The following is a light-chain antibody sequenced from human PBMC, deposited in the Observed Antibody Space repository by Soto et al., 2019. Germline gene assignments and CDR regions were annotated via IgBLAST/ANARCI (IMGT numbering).Light chain of an antibody. V-gene: IGLV1-44*01. J-gene: IGLJ1*01. CDR3: AAWDDSLNGLYV. CDR1: SSNIGSNA. Sequence: QTLVTQPPSASGTPGQRVTISCSGGSSNIGSNAVTWYRQLPGTAPKLLIYSNNQRPSGVPDRFSGSKSGTSASLAISGLQSEDEADYYCAAWDDSLNGLYVFGTGTKVTVL. CDR2: SNN.